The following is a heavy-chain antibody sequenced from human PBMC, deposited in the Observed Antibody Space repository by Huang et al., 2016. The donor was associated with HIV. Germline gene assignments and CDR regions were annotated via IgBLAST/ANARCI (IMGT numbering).Heavy chain of an antibody. D-gene: IGHD3-22*01. J-gene: IGHJ4*02. CDR1: GYTFTSFG. V-gene: IGHV1-18*04. Sequence: QVHLVQSGPEVKKPGASVKVSCKASGYTFTSFGISWVRQAPGQGLEWMGSISAHKGDTNYEQKCRVRVTMTTDTSTRTAHMELRSLRSDDSAVYYCVVDDTSGYFSSDYWGQGTLVTVSS. CDR2: ISAHKGDT. CDR3: VVDDTSGYFSSDY.